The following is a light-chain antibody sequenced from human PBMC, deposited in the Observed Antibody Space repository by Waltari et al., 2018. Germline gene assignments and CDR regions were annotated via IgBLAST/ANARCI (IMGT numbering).Light chain of an antibody. CDR2: AAS. V-gene: IGKV1-39*01. CDR3: QQSYSTPYT. J-gene: IGKJ2*01. CDR1: QSISSY. Sequence: DIQMTQSPSSRSAFVEDRVTITCRASQSISSYLNWYQQKPGKAPKLLIYAASSLQSEVPSRFSGSGSGTDFTLTISSLQPEDFATYYCQQSYSTPYTFGQGTKLEIK.